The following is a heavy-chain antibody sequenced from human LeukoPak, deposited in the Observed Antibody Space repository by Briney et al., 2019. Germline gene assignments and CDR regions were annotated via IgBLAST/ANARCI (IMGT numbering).Heavy chain of an antibody. CDR2: INAGNGNT. V-gene: IGHV1-3*01. D-gene: IGHD6-19*01. J-gene: IGHJ4*02. Sequence: ASVKVSCKASGYTFTSYAMHWVRQAPGQGLEWMGWINAGNGNTKYSQKFQGRVTITRDTSASTAYMELSSLRSEDTAVYYCARRFIAVAGPVYYFDYWGQGTLVTVSS. CDR3: ARRFIAVAGPVYYFDY. CDR1: GYTFTSYA.